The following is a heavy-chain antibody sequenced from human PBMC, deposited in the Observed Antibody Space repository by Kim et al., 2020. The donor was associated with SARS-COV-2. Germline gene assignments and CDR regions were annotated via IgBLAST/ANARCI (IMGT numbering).Heavy chain of an antibody. V-gene: IGHV1-46*01. D-gene: IGHD2-21*02. CDR3: ARLYCGGDCYSDVNYYFDY. CDR1: GYTFTSYY. CDR2: INPSGGST. J-gene: IGHJ4*02. Sequence: ASVKVSCKASGYTFTSYYMHWVRQAPGQGLEWMGIINPSGGSTSYAQKFQGRVTMTRDTSTSTVYMELSSLRSEDTAVYYCARLYCGGDCYSDVNYYFDYWGQGTLVTVSS.